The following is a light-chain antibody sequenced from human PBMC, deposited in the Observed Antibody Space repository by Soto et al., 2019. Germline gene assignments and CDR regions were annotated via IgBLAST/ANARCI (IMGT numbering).Light chain of an antibody. CDR2: DAS. J-gene: IGKJ4*01. V-gene: IGKV1-5*01. CDR3: QQLRSYPST. Sequence: DIQMTQSPSTLSSSVGDRVIITCRASQSITTWLAWYQQKPGKAPKLLIYDASSLESGVPSRFSGSGSGTEFTLTISGLQPEDFAVYYCQQLRSYPSTFGGGTKVDI. CDR1: QSITTW.